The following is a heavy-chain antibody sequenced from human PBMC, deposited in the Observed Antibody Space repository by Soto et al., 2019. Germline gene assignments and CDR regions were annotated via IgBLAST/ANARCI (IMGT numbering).Heavy chain of an antibody. V-gene: IGHV3-13*01. D-gene: IGHD1-7*01. CDR2: IGTAGDT. J-gene: IGHJ6*02. CDR1: GFTFSSYD. CDR3: ARGGYSWNFEVSYYGMDV. Sequence: EVQLVESGGGLVQPGGSLRLSCAASGFTFSSYDMHWVRQATGKGLEWVSAIGTAGDTYYPGSVKGRFTISRENAKNSLYLQMNSLRAEDTAVYYCARGGYSWNFEVSYYGMDVWGQGTTVTVSS.